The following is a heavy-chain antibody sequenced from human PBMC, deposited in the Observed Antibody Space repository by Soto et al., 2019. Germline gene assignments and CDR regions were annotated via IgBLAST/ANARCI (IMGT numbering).Heavy chain of an antibody. D-gene: IGHD3-9*01. Sequence: ETPSLTCTVSGGSISSSSYYWGWVRQPPGEGLEWIGSIYYSGSTYYNPSLKSRVTISVDTSKNQFSLKLSSVTAADTAVYYCARLREGYYDILTGHYGMDVWGQGTTVTV. CDR2: IYYSGST. CDR3: ARLREGYYDILTGHYGMDV. V-gene: IGHV4-39*01. CDR1: GGSISSSSYY. J-gene: IGHJ6*02.